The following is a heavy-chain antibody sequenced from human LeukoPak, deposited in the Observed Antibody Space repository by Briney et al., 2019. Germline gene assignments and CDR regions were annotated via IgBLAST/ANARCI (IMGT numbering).Heavy chain of an antibody. V-gene: IGHV1-58*02. D-gene: IGHD2-15*01. CDR3: AATVHYCSGGGCYNHYYGMDV. CDR1: GYTFTSSA. Sequence: ASVKVSCKASGYTFTSSAIQWVRQARGQRLEWIGWIVVGSGNTDYAQKFQQRVTITRDMSTSTAYMEVSSLRSEDTAVYYCAATVHYCSGGGCYNHYYGMDVWGQGTTVTVSS. J-gene: IGHJ6*02. CDR2: IVVGSGNT.